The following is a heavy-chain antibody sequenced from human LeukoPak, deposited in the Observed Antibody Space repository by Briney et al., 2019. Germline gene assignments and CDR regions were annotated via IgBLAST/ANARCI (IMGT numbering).Heavy chain of an antibody. CDR3: ARLTRLSTSPDRYYLDY. D-gene: IGHD6-6*01. V-gene: IGHV4-4*09. J-gene: IGHJ4*02. Sequence: SETLSLTCTVSGDSISSYYWSWIRQPPGKGLEWIGYIYTSGGTNYIPYLKGRVTISIDTSKNQFSLKLSSVTAADSAVYYCARLTRLSTSPDRYYLDYWGQGTLVTVSS. CDR1: GDSISSYY. CDR2: IYTSGGT.